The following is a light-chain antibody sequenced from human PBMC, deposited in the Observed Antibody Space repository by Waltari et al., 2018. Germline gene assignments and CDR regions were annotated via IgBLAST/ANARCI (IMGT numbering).Light chain of an antibody. V-gene: IGLV3-1*01. CDR2: QDY. CDR1: NLENKF. J-gene: IGLJ1*01. Sequence: SYELTQPPSVSVSPGQTATLTCPGGNLENKFVCWYQQTPGQSPVLVIYQDYIRPSGIPELFSGANSGNTATLTIGGTQAMDEADYYCQAWDIRTANYVFGTGTKVTVL. CDR3: QAWDIRTANYV.